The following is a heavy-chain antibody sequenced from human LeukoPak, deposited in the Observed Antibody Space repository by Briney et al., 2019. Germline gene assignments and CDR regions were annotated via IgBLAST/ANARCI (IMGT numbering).Heavy chain of an antibody. CDR2: IYSGGST. CDR3: AKDLLGARDGYKVDDY. D-gene: IGHD5-24*01. Sequence: GGSLRLSCAASEFSVGSNYMTWVRQAPGKGLEWVSLIYSGGSTYYADSVKGRFTISRDNSKNTLYLQMNSLRAEDTAVYYCAKDLLGARDGYKVDDYWGQGTLVTVSS. CDR1: EFSVGSNY. V-gene: IGHV3-53*01. J-gene: IGHJ4*02.